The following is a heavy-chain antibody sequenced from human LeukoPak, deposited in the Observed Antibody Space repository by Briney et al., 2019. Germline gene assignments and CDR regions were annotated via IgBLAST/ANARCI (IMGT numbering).Heavy chain of an antibody. CDR3: VKDSNYDFWSGYYKGFDN. Sequence: PGGSLRLSCAASGFTSGFTFDDYGMNWVRQVPGKGLEWVSGISWDGGRIGYADSVQGRFTISRDNSRNSLHLQMNSLRVEDTAFYYCVKDSNYDFWSGYYKGFDNWGQGTLVTVSS. CDR1: GFTFDDYG. V-gene: IGHV3-20*04. J-gene: IGHJ4*02. D-gene: IGHD3-3*01. CDR2: ISWDGGRI.